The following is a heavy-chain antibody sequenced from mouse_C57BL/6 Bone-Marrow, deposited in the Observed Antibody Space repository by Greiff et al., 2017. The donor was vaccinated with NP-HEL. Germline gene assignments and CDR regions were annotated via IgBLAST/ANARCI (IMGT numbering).Heavy chain of an antibody. CDR2: ISDGGSYT. J-gene: IGHJ1*03. Sequence: EVQLVESGGGLVKPGGSLKLSCAASGFTFSSYAMSWVRQTPEKRLEWVATISDGGSYTYYPDNVKGRFTISRDNAKNNLYLQMSHLKSEDTAMYYCERVLYDYDVAWYFDVWGTGTTVTVSS. CDR1: GFTFSSYA. D-gene: IGHD2-4*01. V-gene: IGHV5-4*01. CDR3: ERVLYDYDVAWYFDV.